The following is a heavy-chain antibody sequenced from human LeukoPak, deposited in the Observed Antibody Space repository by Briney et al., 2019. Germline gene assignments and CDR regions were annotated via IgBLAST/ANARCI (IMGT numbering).Heavy chain of an antibody. CDR1: GYSISSGYY. CDR3: ARRLHRWEPIAL. V-gene: IGHV4-38-2*02. J-gene: IGHJ4*02. CDR2: IYHSGST. Sequence: KPSETLSLTCTVSGYSISSGYYWGWIRQPPGKGLEWIGSIYHSGSTYYNPSLKSRVTISVDTSKNQFSLKLSSVTAADTAVYYCARRLHRWEPIALWGQGTLVTVSS. D-gene: IGHD1-26*01.